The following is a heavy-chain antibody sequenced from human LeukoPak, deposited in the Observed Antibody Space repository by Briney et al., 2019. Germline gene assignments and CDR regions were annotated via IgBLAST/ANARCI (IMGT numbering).Heavy chain of an antibody. J-gene: IGHJ4*02. V-gene: IGHV4-38-2*02. D-gene: IGHD6-13*01. CDR2: IYHSGST. CDR3: ARLAAAGTGGGTSL. CDR1: GYSISSGYY. Sequence: SETLSLTCTVSGYSISSGYYWGWIRQPPGKGLEWIGSIYHSGSTYYNPSLKSRVTISVDTSKNQFSLKLSSVTAADTAVYYCARLAAAGTGGGTSLWGQGTLVTVSS.